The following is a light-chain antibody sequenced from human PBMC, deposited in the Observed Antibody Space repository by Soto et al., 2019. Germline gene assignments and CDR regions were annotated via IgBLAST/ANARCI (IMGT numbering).Light chain of an antibody. CDR1: SDDVGAYNS. Sequence: QSVLAQPAWVSVSPGQSITISCTGTSDDVGAYNSVSWYQQLPHKAPQVILYKGTQRPSGVSSRFSGSTSGNAASLTISGLQADDEADYFCCSSAPESTYVFGTGTKVTVL. CDR3: CSSAPESTYV. V-gene: IGLV2-23*01. CDR2: KGT. J-gene: IGLJ1*01.